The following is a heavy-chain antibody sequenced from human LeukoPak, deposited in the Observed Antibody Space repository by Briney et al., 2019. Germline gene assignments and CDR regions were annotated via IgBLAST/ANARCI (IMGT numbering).Heavy chain of an antibody. Sequence: SSETLSLTCTVSGGSISTSNYYWGWIRQPPGKGLEWIGNIFYSGSTYYNPSLKSRVTISVDTSKNQFSLKLSSVTAADTAVYYCARDLPPRIAVAEAYFDYWGQGTLVTVSS. V-gene: IGHV4-39*07. CDR2: IFYSGST. D-gene: IGHD6-19*01. J-gene: IGHJ4*02. CDR1: GGSISTSNYY. CDR3: ARDLPPRIAVAEAYFDY.